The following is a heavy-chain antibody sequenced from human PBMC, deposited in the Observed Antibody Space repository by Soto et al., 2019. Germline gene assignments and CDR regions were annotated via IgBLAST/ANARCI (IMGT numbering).Heavy chain of an antibody. CDR3: ARGLGSSWGDYFDY. Sequence: TSETLSLTCAVYGGSFSGYYWSWIRQPPGKGLEWIGEINHSGSTNYNPSLKSRVTISVDTSKNQFSLKLSSVTAADTAVYYCARGLGSSWGDYFDYWGQGTLVTVPS. V-gene: IGHV4-34*01. J-gene: IGHJ4*02. CDR1: GGSFSGYY. D-gene: IGHD6-13*01. CDR2: INHSGST.